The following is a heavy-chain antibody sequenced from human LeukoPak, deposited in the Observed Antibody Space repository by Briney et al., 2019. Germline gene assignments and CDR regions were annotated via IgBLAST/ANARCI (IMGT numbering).Heavy chain of an antibody. D-gene: IGHD3/OR15-3a*01. CDR1: GFTFSTYW. Sequence: GGSLRLSCAASGFTFSTYWMHWVRQAPGKGLEWVSTISASGGNTYHADSVKGRFTISRDNSDYTVYLQMNSLRAEDTALYYCAKELAVTDVGTTFDVWGPGTMVTVSS. J-gene: IGHJ3*01. V-gene: IGHV3-23*01. CDR3: AKELAVTDVGTTFDV. CDR2: ISASGGNT.